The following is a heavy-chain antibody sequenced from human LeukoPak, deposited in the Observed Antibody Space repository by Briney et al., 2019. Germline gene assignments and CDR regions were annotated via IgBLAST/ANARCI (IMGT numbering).Heavy chain of an antibody. D-gene: IGHD4-17*01. V-gene: IGHV3-21*01. CDR3: VHVDSRDF. Sequence: GGSLRPSCPASGFTFSSDTMNWARQAPGQGLEWISSIGSGNTDKYYDDSVKGRFTISRDNAKNSLYLQMYSLRAEDTAVYYCVHVDSRDFWGQGTPGIVSS. J-gene: IGHJ4*02. CDR1: GFTFSSDT. CDR2: IGSGNTDK.